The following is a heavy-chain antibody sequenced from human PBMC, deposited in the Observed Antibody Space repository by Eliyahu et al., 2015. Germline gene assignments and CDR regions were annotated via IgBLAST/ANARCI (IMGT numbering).Heavy chain of an antibody. V-gene: IGHV3-48*02. Sequence: DVYLVESGGDLXQXGGSLXXSXAASGFXFXNYNMXWXRQAPGKGLEWISNISSTSNAIYYADSVKGRFTISRDNAKNSLFLQMNSLRDEDTAMYYCARGARWLTLGYFDYWGQGALVTVSS. CDR2: ISSTSNAI. CDR3: ARGARWLTLGYFDY. D-gene: IGHD5-24*01. CDR1: GFXFXNYN. J-gene: IGHJ4*02.